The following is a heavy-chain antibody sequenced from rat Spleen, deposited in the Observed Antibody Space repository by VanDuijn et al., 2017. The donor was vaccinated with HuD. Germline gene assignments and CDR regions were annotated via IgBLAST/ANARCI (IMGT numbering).Heavy chain of an antibody. D-gene: IGHD1-4*01. CDR1: GFTFSNYD. Sequence: EVQLVESGGGLVQPGRSLKLSCAASGFTFSNYDMAWVRQAPTKGLEWVASISNDGGSTYYPDSVKGRFTVSRDNAKSTLYLQMDSLRSEDTATYYCTTGGITLFDYWGQGVMVTVSS. CDR3: TTGGITLFDY. CDR2: ISNDGGST. V-gene: IGHV5-20*01. J-gene: IGHJ2*01.